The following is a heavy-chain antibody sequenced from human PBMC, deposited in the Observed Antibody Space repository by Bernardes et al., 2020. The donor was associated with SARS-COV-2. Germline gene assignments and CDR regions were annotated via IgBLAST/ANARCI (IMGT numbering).Heavy chain of an antibody. J-gene: IGHJ5*02. CDR1: GFTFSSFG. V-gene: IGHV3-30*18. CDR3: TKDQTRYDFWSTSGNWFDP. D-gene: IGHD3-3*01. CDR2: ISYDGNIK. Sequence: GGSLRLSCAASGFTFSSFGMHWVRQTPGKGLEWVAVISYDGNIKYYADSVKGRFTISRDISRNTLYLQMNSLRPEDTAVYYCTKDQTRYDFWSTSGNWFDPWGQGTLVTVSS.